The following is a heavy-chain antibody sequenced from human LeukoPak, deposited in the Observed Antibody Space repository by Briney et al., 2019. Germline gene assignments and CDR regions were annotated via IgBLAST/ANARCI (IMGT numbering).Heavy chain of an antibody. CDR1: GFSFSSYG. CDR3: AKESDSDWFPYRSWFDP. CDR2: ISSSGGST. V-gene: IGHV3-23*01. D-gene: IGHD3-9*01. Sequence: PGGSLRLSCAASGFSFSSYGMNWVRQAPGKGLEWVSAISSSGGSTYYADSVKGRFTISRDNSKNTLYLQMNSLRAEDTAVYYCAKESDSDWFPYRSWFDPWGQGTLVTVSS. J-gene: IGHJ5*02.